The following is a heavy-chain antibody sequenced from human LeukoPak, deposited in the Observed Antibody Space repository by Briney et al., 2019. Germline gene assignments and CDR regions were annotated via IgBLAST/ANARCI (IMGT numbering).Heavy chain of an antibody. D-gene: IGHD3-16*02. CDR1: GFTFSSYG. Sequence: GGSLRLSCAASGFTFSSYGMHWVRQAPGKGLEWVAFIRYDGSNKYYADSVKGRFTISRDNSKNTLYLQMNSLRAEDTAVYYCAKGRGDYVWGSYRPNWLDPWGQGTLVTVSS. V-gene: IGHV3-30*02. CDR3: AKGRGDYVWGSYRPNWLDP. CDR2: IRYDGSNK. J-gene: IGHJ5*02.